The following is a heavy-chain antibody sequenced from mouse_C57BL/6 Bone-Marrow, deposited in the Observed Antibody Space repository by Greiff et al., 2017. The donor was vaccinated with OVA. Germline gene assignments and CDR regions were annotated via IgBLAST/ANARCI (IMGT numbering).Heavy chain of an antibody. CDR2: IYPRSGNT. V-gene: IGHV1-81*01. CDR1: GYTFTSYG. D-gene: IGHD1-1*01. J-gene: IGHJ2*01. CDR3: ARDSFYYYCSSYNFDY. Sequence: LQESGAELARPGASVKLSCKASGYTFTSYGISWVKQRTGQGLEWIGEIYPRSGNTYYNEKFKGKATLTADKSSSTAYMELRSLTSEDSAVYFCARDSFYYYCSSYNFDYWGQGTTLTVSS.